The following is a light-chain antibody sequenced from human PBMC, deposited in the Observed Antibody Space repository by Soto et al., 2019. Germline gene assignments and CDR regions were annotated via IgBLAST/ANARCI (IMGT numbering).Light chain of an antibody. J-gene: IGKJ1*01. CDR2: KAS. CDR3: QQYNTYRA. CDR1: QTISSW. Sequence: DIQMTQSASTLSGSVGDRVTITCRASQTISSWMAWYQQKPGKAPKLLIYKASTLKSGVPSRFSGSGSGTEFTLTISSLQPDDFATYYCQQYNTYRAFGQGTKVDIK. V-gene: IGKV1-5*03.